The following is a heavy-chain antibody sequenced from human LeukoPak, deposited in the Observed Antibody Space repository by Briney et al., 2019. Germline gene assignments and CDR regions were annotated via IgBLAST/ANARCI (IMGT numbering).Heavy chain of an antibody. Sequence: SVKVSCKASGGTFSSYAISWVRQAPGQGLEWMGGIIPIFGTANYARKFQGRVTITTDESTSTAYMELSSLRSEDTAVYYCASAYGIVGAEVPFDYWGQGTLVTVSS. J-gene: IGHJ4*02. V-gene: IGHV1-69*05. CDR3: ASAYGIVGAEVPFDY. D-gene: IGHD1-26*01. CDR2: IIPIFGTA. CDR1: GGTFSSYA.